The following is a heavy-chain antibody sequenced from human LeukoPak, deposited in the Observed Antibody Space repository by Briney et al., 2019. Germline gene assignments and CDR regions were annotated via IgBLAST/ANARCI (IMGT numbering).Heavy chain of an antibody. Sequence: GGSLRLSCAASGFTFSSYSMNWVRQAPGKGLEWVSYISSSSSTIYYADSVKGRFTISRDNSKNTLYLQMNSLRAEDTAVYYCAKLGMGHFDYWGQGTLVTVSS. CDR2: ISSSSSTI. J-gene: IGHJ4*02. CDR3: AKLGMGHFDY. CDR1: GFTFSSYS. V-gene: IGHV3-48*01. D-gene: IGHD3-3*02.